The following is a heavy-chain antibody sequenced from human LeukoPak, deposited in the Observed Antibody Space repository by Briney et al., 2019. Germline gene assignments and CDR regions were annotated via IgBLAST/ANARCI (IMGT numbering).Heavy chain of an antibody. V-gene: IGHV3-74*01. CDR1: GFTFSSYA. J-gene: IGHJ4*02. CDR2: ISGDGSGA. CDR3: ARYSSSSGGPSYYLDY. D-gene: IGHD6-6*01. Sequence: GGSLRLSCAASGFTFSSYAMSWVRQVPGRGLVWVSRISGDGSGANYADSVKGRFTISRDNAKNTVYLQINNLRAQDTAVYFCARYSSSSGGPSYYLDYWGQGTLVTVSS.